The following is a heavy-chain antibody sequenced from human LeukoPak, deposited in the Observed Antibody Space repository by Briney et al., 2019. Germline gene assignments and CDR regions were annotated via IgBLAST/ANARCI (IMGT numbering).Heavy chain of an antibody. J-gene: IGHJ4*02. D-gene: IGHD3-16*01. CDR3: ARDGGGDAHFDY. CDR1: GGSISSYY. V-gene: IGHV4-59*01. Sequence: PSETLSLTCTVSGGSISSYYWSWIRQPPGKGLEWIGYIYYSGSTNYNPSLKSRVTISADTSKNQFSLKLSSVTAADTAVYYCARDGGGDAHFDYWGQGTLVTVSS. CDR2: IYYSGST.